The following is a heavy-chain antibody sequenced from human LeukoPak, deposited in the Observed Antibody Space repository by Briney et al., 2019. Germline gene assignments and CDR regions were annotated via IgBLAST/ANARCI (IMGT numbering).Heavy chain of an antibody. CDR3: AREGGTSAAGTEFDY. CDR1: GFTFSSYG. J-gene: IGHJ4*02. D-gene: IGHD6-13*01. Sequence: GGSLRLSCAASGFTFSSYGMPWVRQAPGKGLEWVAVIWYDGSNKYYADSVKGRFTISRDNSKNTLYLQMNSLRAEDTAVYYCAREGGTSAAGTEFDYWGQGTLVTVSS. V-gene: IGHV3-33*01. CDR2: IWYDGSNK.